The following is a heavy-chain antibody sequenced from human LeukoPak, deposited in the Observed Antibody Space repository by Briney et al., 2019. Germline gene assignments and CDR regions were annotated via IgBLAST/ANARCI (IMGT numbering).Heavy chain of an antibody. CDR1: GGSISSYY. CDR3: AGSGSYMGY. J-gene: IGHJ4*02. D-gene: IGHD3-10*01. Sequence: PSETLSLTCTVSGGSISSYYWSWIRQPAGKGLEWIGRIYTSGSINYNPSLKSRVTMSVGTSKNQFSLQLNSVTPEDTAMYYCAGSGSYMGYWGQGTLVTVSS. V-gene: IGHV4-4*07. CDR2: IYTSGSI.